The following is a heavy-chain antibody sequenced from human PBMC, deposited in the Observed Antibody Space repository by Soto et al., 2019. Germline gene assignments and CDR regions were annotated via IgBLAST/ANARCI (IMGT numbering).Heavy chain of an antibody. CDR3: ARSPSIAPGNTEPFDY. CDR2: ISGDGGDT. V-gene: IGHV3-23*01. D-gene: IGHD6-13*01. CDR1: GFPFSHYA. Sequence: EVQLLESGGGLVQPGGSLRLSCAASGFPFSHYAKTWVRQAPGKGLEWVSVISGDGGDTFYADSVKGRFTISRDNSKNTLYLQMNSLRAEDTAIYYCARSPSIAPGNTEPFDYWGQGTLVTVSS. J-gene: IGHJ4*02.